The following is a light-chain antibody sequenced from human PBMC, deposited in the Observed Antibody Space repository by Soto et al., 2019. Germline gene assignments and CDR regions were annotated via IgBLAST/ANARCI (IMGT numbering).Light chain of an antibody. Sequence: EIALTQSPGTLSLSPGERATLSCRASQSVSSSYLAWYQQKPGQAPRLLIYGAFNRATGIPDRFSGSGSGTDFTLTISRLESEDFAVYYCQQYGSSPSFTFGQGTRLDIK. V-gene: IGKV3-20*01. CDR3: QQYGSSPSFT. CDR2: GAF. J-gene: IGKJ5*01. CDR1: QSVSSSY.